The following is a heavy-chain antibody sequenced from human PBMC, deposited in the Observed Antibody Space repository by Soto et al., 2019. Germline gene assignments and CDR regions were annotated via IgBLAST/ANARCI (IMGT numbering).Heavy chain of an antibody. CDR3: ARDGDIVVVPAAPYYYYFYGMDV. CDR2: ISAYNGNT. D-gene: IGHD2-2*01. J-gene: IGHJ6*02. V-gene: IGHV1-18*04. CDR1: GYTFTSYG. Sequence: ASVKVSCKASGYTFTSYGISWVRQAPGQGLEWMGWISAYNGNTNYAQKLQGRVTMTTDTSTSTAYMELRSLRSDDTAVYYCARDGDIVVVPAAPYYYYFYGMDVWGQGTTVTVSS.